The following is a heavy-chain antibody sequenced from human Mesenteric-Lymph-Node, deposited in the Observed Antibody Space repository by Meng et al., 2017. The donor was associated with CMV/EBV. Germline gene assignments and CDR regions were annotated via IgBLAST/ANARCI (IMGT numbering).Heavy chain of an antibody. D-gene: IGHD3-3*01. V-gene: IGHV3-11*04. J-gene: IGHJ6*02. CDR3: ARDRNQVYGVVLPYYYSSYRMDV. CDR2: TSSSRGET. Sequence: WMRKASGQGLERVSYTSSSRGETYCGGSGKARFNISRDNAKNSLSLQMISLGSGDTAVYYCARDRNQVYGVVLPYYYSSYRMDVSGQGTTVTVSS.